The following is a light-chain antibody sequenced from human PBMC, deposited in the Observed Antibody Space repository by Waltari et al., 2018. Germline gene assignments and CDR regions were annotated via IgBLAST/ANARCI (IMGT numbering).Light chain of an antibody. CDR3: SSRDSSGDVI. V-gene: IGLV3-19*01. J-gene: IGLJ2*01. CDR2: GKN. CDR1: ILRVYY. Sequence: SSELTQDPAVSVALGQTVRITCQGYILRVYYPNWCQQKPGQAPLLVIYGKNNRPSGIPDRFSASTSGSTASLTITGAQAEDEAHYYCSSRDSSGDVIFGGGTKLTVL.